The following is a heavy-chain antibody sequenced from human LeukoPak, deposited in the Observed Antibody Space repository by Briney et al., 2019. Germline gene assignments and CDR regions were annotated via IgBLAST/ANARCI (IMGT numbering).Heavy chain of an antibody. D-gene: IGHD3-3*01. J-gene: IGHJ4*02. CDR1: GYTFTGYY. Sequence: ASVKVSCKASGYTFTGYYMYWVRQAPGQGLEWMGRINPNSGGTNYAQKFQGRVTMTRDTSISTAYMELSRLRSDDTAMYYCARGQRITIFGVVYFDYWGQGTLVTVSS. CDR2: INPNSGGT. CDR3: ARGQRITIFGVVYFDY. V-gene: IGHV1-2*06.